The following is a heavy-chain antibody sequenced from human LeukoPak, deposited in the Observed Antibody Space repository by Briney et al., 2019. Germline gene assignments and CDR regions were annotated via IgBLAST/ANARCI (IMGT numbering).Heavy chain of an antibody. Sequence: SGPTLVNPTQTLTLTCSFSGFSLNTYGMRVSWIRQPPGKALEWLARIDWDDDKFYSTSLKTRLTISKDSSRSQVVLTMTNMDPVDTATYYCARMGIAVSGWRWYFDYWGQGILVTVSS. V-gene: IGHV2-70*04. J-gene: IGHJ4*02. CDR3: ARMGIAVSGWRWYFDY. CDR1: GFSLNTYGMR. D-gene: IGHD6-19*01. CDR2: IDWDDDK.